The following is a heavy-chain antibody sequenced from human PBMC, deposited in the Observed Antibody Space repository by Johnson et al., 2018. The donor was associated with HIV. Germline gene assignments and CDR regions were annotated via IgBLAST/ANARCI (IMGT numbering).Heavy chain of an antibody. CDR2: INWNGGST. Sequence: QVQLVESGGGVVQPGRSLRLSCAASGFTFSSYAMHWVRQAPGKGLEWVSGINWNGGSTGYADSVKGRFTISRDNAKNSLYLQMNSLRAEDTAVYYCAKGTHYSDSSGYWSNDAFDIWGQGTVVTVSS. J-gene: IGHJ3*02. CDR1: GFTFSSYA. V-gene: IGHV3-NL1*01. D-gene: IGHD3-22*01. CDR3: AKGTHYSDSSGYWSNDAFDI.